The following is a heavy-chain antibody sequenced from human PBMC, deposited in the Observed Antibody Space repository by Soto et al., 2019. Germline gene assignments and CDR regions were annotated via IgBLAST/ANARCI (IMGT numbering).Heavy chain of an antibody. CDR2: INHSGST. Sequence: SETLSLTCAVYGGSFSGYYWSWIRQPPGKGLEWIGEINHSGSTNYNPSLKSRVTISVDTSKNQFSLKLSSVTAADTAVYYCAREAGNGTIFGVVMSYYFDYWGQGTLVTVSS. V-gene: IGHV4-34*01. CDR1: GGSFSGYY. CDR3: AREAGNGTIFGVVMSYYFDY. J-gene: IGHJ4*02. D-gene: IGHD3-3*01.